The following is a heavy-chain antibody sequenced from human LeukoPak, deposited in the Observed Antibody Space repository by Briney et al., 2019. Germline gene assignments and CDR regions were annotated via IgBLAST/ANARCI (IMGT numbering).Heavy chain of an antibody. CDR2: INHSGST. CDR1: GGSFSGYY. J-gene: IGHJ3*02. D-gene: IGHD3-9*01. CDR3: ARGRLRYFDWLCDAFDT. Sequence: SETLSLTCAVYGGSFSGYYWSWIRQPPGKGLEWIGEINHSGSTNYNPSLKSRVTISVDTSKNQFSLKLSSVTAADTAVYYCARGRLRYFDWLCDAFDTWGQGTMVTVSS. V-gene: IGHV4-34*01.